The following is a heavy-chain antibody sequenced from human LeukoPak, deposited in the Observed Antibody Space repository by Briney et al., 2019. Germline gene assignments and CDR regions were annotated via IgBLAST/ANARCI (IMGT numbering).Heavy chain of an antibody. Sequence: GGSLRLSCAAPGFSSSSYAMSWVPQALGKGLEWVSAISGSGGSTYYADSVKGRFTISRDNSKNTRYLQMNSLRTEDTAVYHCTKPDMRGQGTLVTVSS. CDR3: TKPDM. V-gene: IGHV3-23*01. CDR1: GFSSSSYA. J-gene: IGHJ4*02. CDR2: ISGSGGST.